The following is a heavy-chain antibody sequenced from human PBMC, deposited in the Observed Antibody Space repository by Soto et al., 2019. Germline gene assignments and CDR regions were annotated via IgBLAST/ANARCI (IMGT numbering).Heavy chain of an antibody. CDR2: ISGSGDII. V-gene: IGHV3-48*01. CDR3: ARGLGTSWFSL. CDR1: GFSFSTCN. D-gene: IGHD6-13*01. J-gene: IGHJ4*02. Sequence: PGGSLRLSCAASGFSFSTCNMNWVLQAPGRGLEWVSFISGSGDIIRYADSVRGRFTISRDNAENSLFLQMSSLGAEDTAVYYCARGLGTSWFSLWGQGTLVTVSS.